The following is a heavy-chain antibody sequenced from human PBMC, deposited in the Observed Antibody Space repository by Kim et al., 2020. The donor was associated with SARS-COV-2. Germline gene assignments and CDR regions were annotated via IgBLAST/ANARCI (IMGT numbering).Heavy chain of an antibody. Sequence: ASVKVSCKASGYTFTSYYMHWVRQAPGQGLEWMGIINPSGGSTSYAQKFQGRVTMTRDTSTSTVYMELSSLRSEDTAVYYCARGGQSINIVVVPRNYWGQGTLVTVSS. CDR3: ARGGQSINIVVVPRNY. J-gene: IGHJ4*02. CDR2: INPSGGST. D-gene: IGHD2-2*01. V-gene: IGHV1-46*01. CDR1: GYTFTSYY.